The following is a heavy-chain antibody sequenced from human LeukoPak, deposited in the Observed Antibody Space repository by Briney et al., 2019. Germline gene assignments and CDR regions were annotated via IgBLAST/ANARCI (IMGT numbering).Heavy chain of an antibody. J-gene: IGHJ6*02. CDR1: GGTFSSYA. CDR3: ARPHLYYDSRYGMDV. CDR2: IIPIFGTA. V-gene: IGHV1-69*13. Sequence: SVKVSCKASGGTFSSYAISWVRQAPGQGLEWMGGIIPIFGTANYAQKFQGRVTITADESTSTAYMELSSLRSEDTAVYYCARPHLYYDSRYGMDVWGQGATVTVSS. D-gene: IGHD3-22*01.